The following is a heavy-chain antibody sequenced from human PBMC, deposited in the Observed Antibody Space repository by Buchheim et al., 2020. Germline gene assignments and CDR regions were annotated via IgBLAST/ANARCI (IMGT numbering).Heavy chain of an antibody. CDR1: GFTFSSYS. Sequence: EVQLVESGGGLVQPGGSLRLSCAASGFTFSSYSMNWVRQAPGKGLEWVSYISSSSSTIYYADSVKGRFTIYRDNAKNSLYLQMNSLRAEDTAVYYCARSFGPDTAMADDYWGQGTL. D-gene: IGHD5-18*01. J-gene: IGHJ4*02. CDR3: ARSFGPDTAMADDY. V-gene: IGHV3-48*01. CDR2: ISSSSSTI.